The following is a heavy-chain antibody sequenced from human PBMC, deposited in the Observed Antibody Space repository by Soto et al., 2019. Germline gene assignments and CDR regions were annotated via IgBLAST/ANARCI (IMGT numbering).Heavy chain of an antibody. J-gene: IGHJ3*02. CDR3: ARAGTYDYDSSGHPDAFDI. V-gene: IGHV1-69*01. CDR1: GGTFSSYV. D-gene: IGHD3-22*01. Sequence: QVQLVQSGAEVKKPGSSVKLSCKASGGTFSSYVINWVRQAPGQGLEWMGGIIPVFGKTNYAQRFQGRVTITADESTTTAYMEVSGLRSEDTAVYYCARAGTYDYDSSGHPDAFDIWGQGTMVTVSS. CDR2: IIPVFGKT.